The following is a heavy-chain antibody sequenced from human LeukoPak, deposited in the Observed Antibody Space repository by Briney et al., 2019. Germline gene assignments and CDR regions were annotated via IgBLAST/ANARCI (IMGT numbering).Heavy chain of an antibody. CDR2: ISSSGSSI. V-gene: IGHV3-48*04. Sequence: PGGSLRLSCAASGFTFSRNSMIWVRQAPGKGLEWLSSISSSGSSIYYADSVKGRFTISRDNAKNSLYLQMVSLRAEDTAAYYCARDRCDGDCRDWDYWGQGTLVTVSS. D-gene: IGHD2-21*02. CDR3: ARDRCDGDCRDWDY. CDR1: GFTFSRNS. J-gene: IGHJ4*02.